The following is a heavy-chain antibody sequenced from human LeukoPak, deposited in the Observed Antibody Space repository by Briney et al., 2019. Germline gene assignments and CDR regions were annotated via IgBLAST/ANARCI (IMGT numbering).Heavy chain of an antibody. CDR1: GGSISSSSYY. V-gene: IGHV4-61*05. D-gene: IGHD3-16*01. CDR2: IFYSGST. Sequence: SETLSLTCTVSGGSISSSSYYWGWIRQPPGKGLEWIGYIFYSGSTNYNPSLKTRVTISVDTSKNQFSLNLTSVTAADTAVYYCARGGTAYTNDYWGQGTLVTVSS. J-gene: IGHJ4*02. CDR3: ARGGTAYTNDY.